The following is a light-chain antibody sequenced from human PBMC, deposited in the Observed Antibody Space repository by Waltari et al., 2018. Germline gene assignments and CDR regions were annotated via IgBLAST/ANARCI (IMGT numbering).Light chain of an antibody. CDR1: SSDIGSYNF. Sequence: QSALTQPASVSGSPGQSITISCAGTSSDIGSYNFVSCYQQHPGKSPKLIIYDFSNRPSGVSDRFAGSKSGNTASLTISGLQADDEATYYCNSYTTGSSLTVIFGGGTKLTVL. J-gene: IGLJ2*01. CDR3: NSYTTGSSLTVI. V-gene: IGLV2-14*01. CDR2: DFS.